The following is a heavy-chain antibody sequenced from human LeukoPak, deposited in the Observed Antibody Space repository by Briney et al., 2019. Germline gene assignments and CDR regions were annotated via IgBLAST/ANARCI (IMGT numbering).Heavy chain of an antibody. CDR3: ARRRTTVTYFDY. J-gene: IGHJ4*02. V-gene: IGHV3-21*01. CDR1: GFTFSSYS. CDR2: ISSSSSYI. Sequence: GGSLRLSCAASGFTFSSYSMNWVRQAPGKGLEWVSSISSSSSYIYYADSVKGRFTISRDNAKNSLYLQMNSLRAEDTAVYYCARRRTTVTYFDYWGQGTPVTVSS. D-gene: IGHD4-17*01.